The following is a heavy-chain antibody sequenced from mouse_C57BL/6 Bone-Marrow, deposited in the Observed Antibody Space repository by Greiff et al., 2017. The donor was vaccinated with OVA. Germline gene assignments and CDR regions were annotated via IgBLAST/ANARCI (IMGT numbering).Heavy chain of an antibody. CDR2: IRNKPNGSTT. CDR1: GFTFTNYY. V-gene: IGHV7-3*01. Sequence: EVQGVESGGGLVQPGDSLSLSCAASGFTFTNYYMSWVRQPPGKALEWLAFIRNKPNGSTTEYSASVKGRFTISRDNSQSILYLQMNALRAEDSATYYCARSPGRVAVDYFDSCGPVPALTVSS. CDR3: ARSPGRVAVDYFDS. D-gene: IGHD1-1*01. J-gene: IGHJ2*01.